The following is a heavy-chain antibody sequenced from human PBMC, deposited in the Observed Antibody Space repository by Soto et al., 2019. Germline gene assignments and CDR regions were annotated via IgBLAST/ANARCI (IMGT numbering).Heavy chain of an antibody. CDR3: ARDSETVKATRRVVITQALDY. V-gene: IGHV4-34*01. J-gene: IGHJ4*02. CDR1: GGSFSGYY. D-gene: IGHD3-3*01. Sequence: SETLSLTCAVYGGSFSGYYWSWIRQPPGKGLEWIGEINHGGSTNYNPSLKSRVTISVDTSKNQFSLKLSSVTAADRAVYYCARDSETVKATRRVVITQALDYWGQGTMVTVS. CDR2: INHGGST.